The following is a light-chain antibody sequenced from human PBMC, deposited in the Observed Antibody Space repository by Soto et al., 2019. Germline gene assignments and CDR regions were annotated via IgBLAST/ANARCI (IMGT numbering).Light chain of an antibody. V-gene: IGLV2-14*01. CDR2: EVT. CDR1: SSDVGAYNF. Sequence: QSALTQPPSASGSPGQSVTISCTGTSSDVGAYNFVSWYQHRPGKAPKLILYEVTTRPSGISSRFSGSKSGNTASLTISGLQADDEAYYYCSSYTSTNTPYVFGTGTKLTVL. CDR3: SSYTSTNTPYV. J-gene: IGLJ1*01.